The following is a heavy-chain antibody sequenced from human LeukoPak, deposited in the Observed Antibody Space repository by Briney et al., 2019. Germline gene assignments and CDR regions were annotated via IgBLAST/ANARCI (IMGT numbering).Heavy chain of an antibody. D-gene: IGHD6-13*01. CDR2: IIPTLGIA. Sequence: ASVKVSCKASGGTFSSYAISWVRQAPGQGLEWMGRIIPTLGIANYAQKFQGRVTITADKSTSTAYMELSSLRSEDTAVYYCARGAAAGPYYFDYWGQGTLVTVSS. CDR3: ARGAAAGPYYFDY. CDR1: GGTFSSYA. J-gene: IGHJ4*02. V-gene: IGHV1-69*04.